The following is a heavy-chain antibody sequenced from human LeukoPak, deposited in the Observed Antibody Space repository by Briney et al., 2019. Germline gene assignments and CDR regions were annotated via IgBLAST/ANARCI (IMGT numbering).Heavy chain of an antibody. V-gene: IGHV4-34*01. CDR3: ARGFSSWTVTTSDWFDP. Sequence: SQTLSLSCAVYGGSFSGYYWSWIRQPPGKGLEWIGEINHSGSTNYNPSLKSRVTISVDTSKNQFSLKLSSVTAADTAVYYCARGFSSWTVTTSDWFDPGGQGTLVTVSS. CDR2: INHSGST. J-gene: IGHJ5*02. CDR1: GGSFSGYY. D-gene: IGHD4-11*01.